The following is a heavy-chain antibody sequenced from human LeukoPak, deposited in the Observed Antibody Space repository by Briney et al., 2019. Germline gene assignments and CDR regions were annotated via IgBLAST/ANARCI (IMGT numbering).Heavy chain of an antibody. J-gene: IGHJ4*02. CDR1: GFTFRSYA. CDR2: ISGGGYST. Sequence: GGSLRLSCAASGFTFRSYAMSWVRQAPGKGPEWVSGISGGGYSTYYADSVKGRFTTSRDNSKGTLYLQMNSLRAEDTAVYYCAKVAYYDLLTGSNFDNWGQGTLVTVSA. V-gene: IGHV3-23*01. D-gene: IGHD3-9*01. CDR3: AKVAYYDLLTGSNFDN.